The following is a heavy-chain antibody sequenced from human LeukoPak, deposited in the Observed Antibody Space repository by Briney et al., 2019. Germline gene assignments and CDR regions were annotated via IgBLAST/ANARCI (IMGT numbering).Heavy chain of an antibody. CDR2: ISHDGKNQ. CDR3: ARDGAARLLRFYYYMDV. V-gene: IGHV3-30*06. Sequence: PGGSLRLSCAASGFTFSSYGMHWVRQAPGKGLEWLGVISHDGKNQRYADSVKGRFTISRDNSQDTQFLQMNSLTPEDTAVYYCARDGAARLLRFYYYMDVWGKGTTVTVSS. J-gene: IGHJ6*03. D-gene: IGHD6-6*01. CDR1: GFTFSSYG.